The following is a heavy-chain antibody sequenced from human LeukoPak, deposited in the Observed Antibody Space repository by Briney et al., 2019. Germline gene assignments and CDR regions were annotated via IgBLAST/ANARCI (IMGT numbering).Heavy chain of an antibody. D-gene: IGHD1-26*01. CDR1: GGSISSYY. CDR3: ARTMSYGLLVDY. V-gene: IGHV4-59*01. J-gene: IGHJ4*02. Sequence: SETLSLTCTVSGGSISSYYWSWIRQPPGKGREWSGYIYYSGSTNYNPSLKSRVTISVDTSKNQFSLKLSSVTAADTAVYYCARTMSYGLLVDYWGQGTLVTVSS. CDR2: IYYSGST.